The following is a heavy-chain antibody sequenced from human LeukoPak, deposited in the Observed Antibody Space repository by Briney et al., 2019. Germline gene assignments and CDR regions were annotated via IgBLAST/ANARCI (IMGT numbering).Heavy chain of an antibody. D-gene: IGHD6-13*01. Sequence: SETLSLTCTVSGGSISTSSYYWGWVRQPPGKGLEWIGNIFYSGSTYYSPSLKSRVTISLDTSKNQFSLKLSSVTAADTAVYYCARDRGWAAAATHFDYWSQGTLVTVSS. CDR1: GGSISTSSYY. CDR3: ARDRGWAAAATHFDY. V-gene: IGHV4-39*07. J-gene: IGHJ4*02. CDR2: IFYSGST.